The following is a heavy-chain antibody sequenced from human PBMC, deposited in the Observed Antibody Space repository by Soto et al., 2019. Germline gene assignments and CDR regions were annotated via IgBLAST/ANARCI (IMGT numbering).Heavy chain of an antibody. J-gene: IGHJ4*02. CDR3: AKRRGYSYGDFDY. CDR1: GFTFSSYA. D-gene: IGHD5-18*01. V-gene: IGHV3-23*01. Sequence: EVQLLESGGGLVQPGGSLRLSCAASGFTFSSYAMSWVRQAPGKGLEWVSDLSGTGGSTYYADSVKGRFTISRDNSKNTLYLQMNSLRAEDTAVYYCAKRRGYSYGDFDYWGQGTLVTVSS. CDR2: LSGTGGST.